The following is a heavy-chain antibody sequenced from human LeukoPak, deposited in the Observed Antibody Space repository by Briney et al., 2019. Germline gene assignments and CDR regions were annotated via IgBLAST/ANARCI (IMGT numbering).Heavy chain of an antibody. D-gene: IGHD6-19*01. CDR3: ATYRIAVAGTLDY. V-gene: IGHV1-24*01. Sequence: ASVKVSCKVSGNTLTELSMHWVRQAPGKGLEWMGGFDPEDGETIYAQKFQGRVTVTEDTSTDTAYMELSSLRSEDTAVYYCATYRIAVAGTLDYWGQGTLVTVSS. CDR2: FDPEDGET. CDR1: GNTLTELS. J-gene: IGHJ4*02.